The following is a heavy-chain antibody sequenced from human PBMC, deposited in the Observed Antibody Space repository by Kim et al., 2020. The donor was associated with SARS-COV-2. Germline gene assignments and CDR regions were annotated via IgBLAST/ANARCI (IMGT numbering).Heavy chain of an antibody. V-gene: IGHV3-7*03. D-gene: IGHD4-4*01. CDR3: ARGVTYFDY. Sequence: LSLTCAASGFTFSSYWMSWVRQAPGKGLEWVANIKQDGSEKYYVDSVKGRFTISRDNAKNSLYLQMNSLRAEDTAVYYCARGVTYFDYWGQGTLVTVSS. CDR1: GFTFSSYW. J-gene: IGHJ4*02. CDR2: IKQDGSEK.